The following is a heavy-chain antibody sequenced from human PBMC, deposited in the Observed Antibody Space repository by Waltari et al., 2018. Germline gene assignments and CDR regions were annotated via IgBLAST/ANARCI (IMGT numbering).Heavy chain of an antibody. J-gene: IGHJ5*02. CDR1: GGSISSSSYY. CDR2: IYYSGST. V-gene: IGHV4-39*07. CDR3: ARDKQLGSGVGA. D-gene: IGHD6-19*01. Sequence: QLQLQESGPGLVKPSETLSLTCTVSGGSISSSSYYWGWIRQPPGKGLEWIGSIYYSGSTYYNPALKVRVTRSVDTSKNQFSLKLSSVTAADTAVYYFARDKQLGSGVGAWGQGTLVTVSS.